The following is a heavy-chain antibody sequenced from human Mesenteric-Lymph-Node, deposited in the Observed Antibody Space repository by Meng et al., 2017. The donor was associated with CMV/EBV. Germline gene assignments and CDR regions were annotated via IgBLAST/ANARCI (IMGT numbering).Heavy chain of an antibody. V-gene: IGHV3-23*01. J-gene: IGHJ5*02. D-gene: IGHD3-3*01. Sequence: GESLKISCAASGFSFSDYVMSWVRQAPGKGLEWVSLIRGSGVITNYADSVKGRLTISRDNSKNTLYLQMNSLRAEDTAVYYCAKGGFGVVPFDPWGQGTLVTVSS. CDR3: AKGGFGVVPFDP. CDR2: IRGSGVIT. CDR1: GFSFSDYV.